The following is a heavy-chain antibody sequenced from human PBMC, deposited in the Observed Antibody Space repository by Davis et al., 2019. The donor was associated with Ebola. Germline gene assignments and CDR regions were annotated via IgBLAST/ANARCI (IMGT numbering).Heavy chain of an antibody. V-gene: IGHV1-18*04. Sequence: AASVKVSCKASGYTFTNYGITWVRQAPGQGLEWMGWINPHNGNTNYAQNVQGRVTMTTDTSTSTAYMEVGSLKSDDTAVYYCARDSFLGDYGDWYFDLWGRGTLVTVSS. CDR2: INPHNGNT. CDR3: ARDSFLGDYGDWYFDL. D-gene: IGHD4-17*01. J-gene: IGHJ2*01. CDR1: GYTFTNYG.